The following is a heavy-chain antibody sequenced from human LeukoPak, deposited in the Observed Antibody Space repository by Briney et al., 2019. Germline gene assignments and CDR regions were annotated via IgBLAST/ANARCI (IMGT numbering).Heavy chain of an antibody. Sequence: GASVKVSCKASGYTFTSYHMHWVRQAPGQGLEWMGIINPSGGSTSYAQKFQGRVTMTRDTSTSTVYMELSSLRSEDTAVYYCARGYKAPTRQIDSSGYLIDWGQGALVTVSS. CDR3: ARGYKAPTRQIDSSGYLID. J-gene: IGHJ4*02. CDR1: GYTFTSYH. V-gene: IGHV1-46*01. CDR2: INPSGGST. D-gene: IGHD3-22*01.